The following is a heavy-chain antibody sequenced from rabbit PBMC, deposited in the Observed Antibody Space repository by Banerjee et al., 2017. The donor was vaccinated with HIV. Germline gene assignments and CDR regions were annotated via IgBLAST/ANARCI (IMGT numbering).Heavy chain of an antibody. J-gene: IGHJ4*01. V-gene: IGHV1S40*01. CDR3: ARDIVPADAGYGLSL. Sequence: QSLEESGGDLVKPGASLTLTCTASGFSFSSIDWICWVRQAPGKGLEWIACIYAGSSGSTYYENWAKGRFTISKTSSTTVTLQMSSLTAADTATYFCARDIVPADAGYGLSLWGQGTLVTVS. D-gene: IGHD4-2*01. CDR2: IYAGSSGST. CDR1: GFSFSSIDW.